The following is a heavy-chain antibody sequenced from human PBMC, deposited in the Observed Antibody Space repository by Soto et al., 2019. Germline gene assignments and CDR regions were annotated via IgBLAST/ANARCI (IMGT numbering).Heavy chain of an antibody. J-gene: IGHJ6*02. D-gene: IGHD3-3*01. CDR1: GVSISSYY. CDR2: IYYSGST. V-gene: IGHV4-59*01. CDR3: ARQNFWSGHAPCYYYGMDV. Sequence: TSETLSLTCTVTGVSISSYYWCWYRQPPGKGLEWIGYIYYSGSTNYNPSLKSRVTISVDTSKNQFSLKLSSVTAADTAMYYCARQNFWSGHAPCYYYGMDVWGQGTTVTVSS.